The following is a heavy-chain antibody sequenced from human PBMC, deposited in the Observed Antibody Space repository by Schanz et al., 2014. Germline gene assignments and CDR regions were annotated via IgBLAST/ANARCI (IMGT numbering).Heavy chain of an antibody. D-gene: IGHD6-13*01. Sequence: EVQLLESGGGLVQPGGSLRLSCAASGFTFSSYAMTWVRQAPGKGLDWVSALTGSGTTTYYADSVKGRFTISRDNSKNSLYLQMNSLKTEDTAVYYCTTQQLGSHYLYGMDVWGQGTTVTVSS. CDR1: GFTFSSYA. CDR2: LTGSGTTT. V-gene: IGHV3-23*01. CDR3: TTQQLGSHYLYGMDV. J-gene: IGHJ6*02.